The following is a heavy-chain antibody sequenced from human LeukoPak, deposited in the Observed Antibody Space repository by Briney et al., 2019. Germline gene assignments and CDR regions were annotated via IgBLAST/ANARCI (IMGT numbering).Heavy chain of an antibody. D-gene: IGHD4-17*01. CDR2: VHYSGTT. CDR1: DGSITNYD. V-gene: IGHV4-59*01. J-gene: IGHJ4*02. Sequence: SETLSLTCTVSDGSITNYDWSWVRQPPGKGLEFIGHVHYSGTTNYNPSPRSRVTISIDTSKQHFFLKLKFVTAADTAVYYCARGYGDFRVEGRYFHSWGQGTLVTVSS. CDR3: ARGYGDFRVEGRYFHS.